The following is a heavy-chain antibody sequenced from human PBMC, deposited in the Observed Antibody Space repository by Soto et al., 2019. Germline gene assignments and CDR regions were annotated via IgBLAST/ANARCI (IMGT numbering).Heavy chain of an antibody. D-gene: IGHD2-2*01. CDR1: GGSFSGYY. J-gene: IGHJ6*03. CDR3: AREKARGYCSSTSCRYYYMDV. Sequence: SETLSLTCAVYGGSFSGYYWSWIRQPPGKGLEWIGEINHSGSTNYNPSLKSRVTISVDTSKNQFSLKLSSVTAADTAVYYCAREKARGYCSSTSCRYYYMDVWGKGTTVTVSS. CDR2: INHSGST. V-gene: IGHV4-34*01.